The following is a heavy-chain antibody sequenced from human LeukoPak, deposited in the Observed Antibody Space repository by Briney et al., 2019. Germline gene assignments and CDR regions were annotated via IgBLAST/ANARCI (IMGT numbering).Heavy chain of an antibody. D-gene: IGHD1/OR15-1a*01. Sequence: SETLSLTCAVYGGSFSGYYWSWIRQPPGKGLEWIGEINHSGSTNYNPSLKSRVTISVDTSKNQFSLKLSSVTAADTAVYYCARVEQLEGYFDYWGQGTLVTVSS. CDR1: GGSFSGYY. CDR2: INHSGST. J-gene: IGHJ4*02. CDR3: ARVEQLEGYFDY. V-gene: IGHV4-34*01.